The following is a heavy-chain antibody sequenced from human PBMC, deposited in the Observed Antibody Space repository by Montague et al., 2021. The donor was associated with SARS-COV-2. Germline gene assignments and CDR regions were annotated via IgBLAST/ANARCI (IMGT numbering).Heavy chain of an antibody. CDR1: GGSISSYY. CDR3: ARDLVAGGMDV. D-gene: IGHD2-8*02. CDR2: IYYSGST. V-gene: IGHV4-59*01. Sequence: SETLSLTSTVSGGSISSYYWSWIRQPPGKGLEWIGYIYYSGSTNYNPSLKSRVTISVDTSKNQFSLKLSSVTAADTAVYYCARDLVAGGMDVWGQGATVTVSS. J-gene: IGHJ6*02.